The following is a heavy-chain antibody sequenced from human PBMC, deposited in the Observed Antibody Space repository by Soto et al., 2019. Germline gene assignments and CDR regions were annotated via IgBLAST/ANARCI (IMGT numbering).Heavy chain of an antibody. CDR1: GFTFSSYW. D-gene: IGHD3-3*01. CDR3: ARREAPFTIFGVVTTYYMDV. J-gene: IGHJ6*03. CDR2: IKQDGSEK. Sequence: GSLRLSCAASGFTFSSYWMSWVRQAPGKGLEWVANIKQDGSEKYYVDSVKGRFTISRDNAKNSLYLQMYSLRAEDTAVYYCARREAPFTIFGVVTTYYMDVWGKGTTVTVSS. V-gene: IGHV3-7*01.